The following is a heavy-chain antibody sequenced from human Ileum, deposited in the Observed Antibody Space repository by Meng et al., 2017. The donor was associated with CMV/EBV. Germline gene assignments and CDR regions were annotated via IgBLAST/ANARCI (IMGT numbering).Heavy chain of an antibody. J-gene: IGHJ4*02. CDR1: GFTVSSNY. V-gene: IGHV3-66*02. CDR2: ITGGGNT. CDR3: AREAGHCGSTSCYTEGYYFDY. Sequence: GESLKISCAASGFTVSSNYMNWVRQAPGKGLEWVSVITGGGNTYYADSVKGRFIISRDNSKNMVYLQMNNLRSEDTAVYYCAREAGHCGSTSCYTEGYYFDYWGQGTLVTVSS. D-gene: IGHD2-2*02.